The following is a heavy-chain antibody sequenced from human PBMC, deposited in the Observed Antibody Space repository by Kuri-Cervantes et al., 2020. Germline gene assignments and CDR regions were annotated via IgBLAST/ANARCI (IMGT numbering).Heavy chain of an antibody. V-gene: IGHV4-59*01. CDR1: APSFSTFH. Sequence: SETLSLTCSVSAPSFSTFHWSWIRQPPGKGLEWVGYIYYSGSTNYNPSLKSRVTISVDTSKNQFSLKLTSVTAADTAVYYCAKDRSPTQWGQGTLVTVSS. CDR2: IYYSGST. CDR3: AKDRSPTQ. J-gene: IGHJ4*02.